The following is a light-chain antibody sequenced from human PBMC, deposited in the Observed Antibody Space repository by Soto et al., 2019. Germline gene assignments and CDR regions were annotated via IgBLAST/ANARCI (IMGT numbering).Light chain of an antibody. CDR2: DVS. J-gene: IGLJ2*01. CDR3: SSYTSSSTSVV. CDR1: SSDVGGYNY. V-gene: IGLV2-14*01. Sequence: QSVLTQPASVSGSPGQSITISCTGTSSDVGGYNYVSWYQQHPGKAPKLMIYDVSNRPSGVSNRFSGSKSGNTASLTISGLQAVDEADYYCSSYTSSSTSVVFGGGTQLTVL.